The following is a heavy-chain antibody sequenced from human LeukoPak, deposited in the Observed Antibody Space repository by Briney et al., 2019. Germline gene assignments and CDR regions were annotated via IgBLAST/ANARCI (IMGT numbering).Heavy chain of an antibody. V-gene: IGHV3-33*01. Sequence: GGSLRLSCAASGFTFSSYGMHWVRQAPGKGLEWVAVIWYDGSNKCYAGSVKGRFTISRDNSKNTLYLQMNSLRAEDTAVYYCARDSSTKDYYESSGYDPYFDYWGQGTLVTVSS. D-gene: IGHD3-22*01. J-gene: IGHJ4*02. CDR3: ARDSSTKDYYESSGYDPYFDY. CDR2: IWYDGSNK. CDR1: GFTFSSYG.